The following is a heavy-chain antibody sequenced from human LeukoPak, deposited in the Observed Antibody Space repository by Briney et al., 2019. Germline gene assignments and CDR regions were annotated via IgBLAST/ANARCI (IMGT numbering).Heavy chain of an antibody. Sequence: PGGSLRLSCAASGFTVSSNYMSWVSQAPGKGLEWVSVIYSGGSTYYADSVKGRFTISRDNSKNTLYLQMNSLRAEDTAVYYCARVGSSWYSNWFNPWGQGTLVTVSS. CDR1: GFTVSSNY. J-gene: IGHJ5*02. CDR2: IYSGGST. V-gene: IGHV3-53*01. CDR3: ARVGSSWYSNWFNP. D-gene: IGHD6-13*01.